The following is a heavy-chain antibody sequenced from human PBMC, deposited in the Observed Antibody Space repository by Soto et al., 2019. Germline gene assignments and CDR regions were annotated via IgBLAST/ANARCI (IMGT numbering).Heavy chain of an antibody. J-gene: IGHJ1*01. CDR2: ISYDGRNK. V-gene: IGHV3-30-3*01. D-gene: IGHD2-15*01. Sequence: PGGSLRLSCAASRFTFSSYAMHWVRQAPGKGLEWVAVISYDGRNKYYADSVKGRFTISRDNSKNTLYLQMNRLRAEDTAVYYCAREVEGHQHWGQGTLVTVSS. CDR3: AREVEGHQH. CDR1: RFTFSSYA.